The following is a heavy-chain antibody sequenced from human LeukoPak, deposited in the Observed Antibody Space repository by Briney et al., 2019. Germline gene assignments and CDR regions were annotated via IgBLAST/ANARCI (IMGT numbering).Heavy chain of an antibody. Sequence: SETLSLTCTVSGGSVSSYYWSWIRQPPGKGLEWIGYIYYSGSANYNPSLKSRVTISVDTSKNQFSLKLSSVTAADTAVYHCARDNWNYGSSMDVWGQGTTVTVSS. CDR3: ARDNWNYGSSMDV. J-gene: IGHJ6*02. V-gene: IGHV4-59*02. D-gene: IGHD1-7*01. CDR1: GGSVSSYY. CDR2: IYYSGSA.